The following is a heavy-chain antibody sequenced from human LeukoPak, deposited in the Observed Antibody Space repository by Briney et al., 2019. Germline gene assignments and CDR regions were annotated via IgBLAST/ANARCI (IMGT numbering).Heavy chain of an antibody. D-gene: IGHD4-17*01. Sequence: GGSPRLSCAASGFTFSSYAMSWVRQAPGKGLEWVSAISGSGGSTYYADSVKGRFTISRDNSKNTLYLQMNRLRAEDTARYFCARDPNGDYIGAFDFLGQGTVVTVSS. J-gene: IGHJ3*01. CDR3: ARDPNGDYIGAFDF. CDR2: ISGSGGST. CDR1: GFTFSSYA. V-gene: IGHV3-23*01.